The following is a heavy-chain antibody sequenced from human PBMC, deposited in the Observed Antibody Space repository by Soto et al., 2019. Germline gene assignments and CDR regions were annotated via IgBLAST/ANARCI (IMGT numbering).Heavy chain of an antibody. D-gene: IGHD3-3*01. CDR3: SRDGYDLWCGPRPYYYYGMDV. J-gene: IGHJ6*02. CDR1: GFTFGDYA. CDR2: IRSKAYGGTT. Sequence: GGSLRLSCTASGFTFGDYAMSWFRQAPGKGLEWVGFIRSKAYGGTTEYAASVKGRFTISRDDSKRIAYLQMNSLKTEDTAVYYCSRDGYDLWCGPRPYYYYGMDVWGQGTTVTVSS. V-gene: IGHV3-49*03.